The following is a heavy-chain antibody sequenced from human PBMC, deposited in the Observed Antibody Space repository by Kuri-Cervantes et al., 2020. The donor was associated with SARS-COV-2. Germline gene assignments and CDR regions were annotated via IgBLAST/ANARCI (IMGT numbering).Heavy chain of an antibody. V-gene: IGHV4-59*01. D-gene: IGHD2-2*01. J-gene: IGHJ6*02. CDR3: ARNMPQTWAGGMDV. Sequence: SETLSLICTVSGGSIIDYYWSWIRQPPGKGLEWVGHIYSGRSANYNPSLNNRVTISVDTSNSQFSLRLTSVTAADTAIYFCARNMPQTWAGGMDVWGPGTTVTVSS. CDR1: GGSIIDYY. CDR2: IYSGRSA.